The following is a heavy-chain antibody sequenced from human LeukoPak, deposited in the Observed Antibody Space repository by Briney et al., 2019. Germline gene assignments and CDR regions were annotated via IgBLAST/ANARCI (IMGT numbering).Heavy chain of an antibody. J-gene: IGHJ3*02. Sequence: SETLSLTCTVSGGSISSYYWCWIRQPPGKGLEWIGYIYYSGSTNYNPSLKSRVTISVDTSKNQFSLKLSSVTAADTAVYYCARVVKYCSSTSCHLGAFDIWGQGTMVTVSS. D-gene: IGHD2-2*01. V-gene: IGHV4-59*01. CDR3: ARVVKYCSSTSCHLGAFDI. CDR2: IYYSGST. CDR1: GGSISSYY.